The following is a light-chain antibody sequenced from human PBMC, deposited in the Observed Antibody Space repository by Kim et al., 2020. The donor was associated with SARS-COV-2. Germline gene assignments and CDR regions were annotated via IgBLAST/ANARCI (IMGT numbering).Light chain of an antibody. J-gene: IGKJ1*01. CDR3: QHWWA. V-gene: IGKV4-1*01. CDR1: QSVLYSPNNKNY. Sequence: DIVMTQSPDSLAVSLGERATINCKSSQSVLYSPNNKNYLAWYQQKPGQPPKLLIYWASIREFGVPDRFSGSGSGTEFTLTISSLQAEDVAVYFCQHWWAFGRETKVDIK. CDR2: WAS.